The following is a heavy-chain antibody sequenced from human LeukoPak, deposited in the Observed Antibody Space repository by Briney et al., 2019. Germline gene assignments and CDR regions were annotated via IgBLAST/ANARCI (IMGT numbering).Heavy chain of an antibody. J-gene: IGHJ4*02. CDR1: GYTLTDLS. CDR2: FDHGHGET. Sequence: ASVKVSCKVSGYTLTDLSMHWVRQAPGKGRAGMGGFDHGHGETIYAQEFQGRVTMTEDTSTDTAYLELSSLRSEDTAVYFCATAGIWDLLNYWGQGTLVTVSA. CDR3: ATAGIWDLLNY. V-gene: IGHV1-24*01. D-gene: IGHD1-26*01.